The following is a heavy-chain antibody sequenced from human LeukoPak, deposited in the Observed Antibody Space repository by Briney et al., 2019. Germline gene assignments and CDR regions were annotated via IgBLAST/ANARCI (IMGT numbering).Heavy chain of an antibody. J-gene: IGHJ4*02. CDR1: GFTFSSYG. CDR3: ARDNYYYDSSGYYHFDY. D-gene: IGHD3-22*01. CDR2: ISPSGGGT. Sequence: GALRLSCAASGFTFSSYGMNWVRQAPGKGLEWISGISPSGGGTYYADFVKGRFTISRDDSKNTLYLQMNSLRAEDTAVYYCARDNYYYDSSGYYHFDYWGQGTLVTVSS. V-gene: IGHV3-23*01.